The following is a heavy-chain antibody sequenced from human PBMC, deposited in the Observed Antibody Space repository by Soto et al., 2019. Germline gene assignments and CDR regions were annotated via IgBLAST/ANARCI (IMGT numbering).Heavy chain of an antibody. D-gene: IGHD6-13*01. CDR1: GFNFRVYW. J-gene: IGHJ4*02. Sequence: PGGSLRLSCSASGFNFRVYWMHWVRQAPGKGLVWVSRISNDGKTATYADSVEGRFTVSRDNTNNMVYLQLNSLTADDTGVYFCARGGSWFDFWGQGAVVTVSS. CDR3: ARGGSWFDF. CDR2: ISNDGKTA. V-gene: IGHV3-74*01.